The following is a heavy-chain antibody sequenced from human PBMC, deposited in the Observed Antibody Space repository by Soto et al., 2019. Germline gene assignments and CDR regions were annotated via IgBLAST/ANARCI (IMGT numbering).Heavy chain of an antibody. CDR3: ARGPSYDSSGWYYFDY. CDR2: IYYTGST. CDR1: GGSISSYH. J-gene: IGHJ4*02. Sequence: QVQLQESGPGLVKPSETLSLICTVSGGSISSYHWSWIRQPPGKGLEWLGYIYYTGSTNYNPSLKSRVTISLDISKKQFSLILSSVTAADTALYFCARGPSYDSSGWYYFDYWGQGTLVTVSS. D-gene: IGHD3-22*01. V-gene: IGHV4-59*01.